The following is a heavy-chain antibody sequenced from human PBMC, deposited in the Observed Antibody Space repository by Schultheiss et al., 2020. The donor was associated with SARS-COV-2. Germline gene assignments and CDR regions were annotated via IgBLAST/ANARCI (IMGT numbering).Heavy chain of an antibody. D-gene: IGHD3-22*01. V-gene: IGHV4-59*01. CDR1: GGSISSYY. J-gene: IGHJ3*02. CDR3: ARQWRYYDSSGYSPWAFDI. CDR2: IYYSGST. Sequence: SETLSLTCTVSGGSISSYYWSWIRQPPGKGLEWIGYIYYSGSTNYNPSLKSRVTISVDTSKNQFSLKLSSVTAADTAVYYCARQWRYYDSSGYSPWAFDIWGQGTMVTVSS.